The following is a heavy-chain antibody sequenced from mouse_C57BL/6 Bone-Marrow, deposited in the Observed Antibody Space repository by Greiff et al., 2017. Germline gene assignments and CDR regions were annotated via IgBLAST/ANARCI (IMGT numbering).Heavy chain of an antibody. CDR2: IDPEDGDT. V-gene: IGHV14-1*01. D-gene: IGHD1-2*01. J-gene: IGHJ2*01. CDR3: TTCVLLRPYYFDY. Sequence: EVQLQQSGAELVRPGASVKLSCTASGFNIKDYYMHWVKQRPEQGLEWIGRIDPEDGDTEYAPKFQGKATMTADTSSNTAHLQLSSLTSDDTAVYYCTTCVLLRPYYFDYWGQGTTLTVSS. CDR1: GFNIKDYY.